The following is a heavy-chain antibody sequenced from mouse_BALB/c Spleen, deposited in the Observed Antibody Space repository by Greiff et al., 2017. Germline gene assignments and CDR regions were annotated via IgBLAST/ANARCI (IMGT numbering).Heavy chain of an antibody. CDR2: INPGSGGT. CDR1: GYAFTNYL. D-gene: IGHD2-2*01. J-gene: IGHJ3*01. V-gene: IGHV1-54*01. CDR3: ARFGYDVGY. Sequence: VQLQQSGAELVRPGTSVKVSCTASGYAFTNYLIEWVKQRPGQGLEWIGVINPGSGGTNYNEKFKGKATLTADKSSSTAYMQLSSLTSDDSAVYFCARFGYDVGYWGQGTLVTVSA.